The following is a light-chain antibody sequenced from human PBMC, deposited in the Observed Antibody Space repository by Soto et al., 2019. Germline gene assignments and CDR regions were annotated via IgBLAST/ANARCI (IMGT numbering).Light chain of an antibody. CDR3: QQHCSSPIT. CDR2: GAS. J-gene: IGKJ5*01. V-gene: IGKV3-20*01. Sequence: EIALTQSPGTLSLSPGERATLSCRASQTVTRNHLAWHQQKPGQTPRLLVYGASSRATGIPDRFSGSGSGTDFTLTISRLEPEDFAVYYCQQHCSSPITFGQGTRLEIK. CDR1: QTVTRNH.